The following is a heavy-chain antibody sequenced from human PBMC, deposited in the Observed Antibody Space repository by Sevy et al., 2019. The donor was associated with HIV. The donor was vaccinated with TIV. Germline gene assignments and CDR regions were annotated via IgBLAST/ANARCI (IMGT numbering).Heavy chain of an antibody. Sequence: ASVKVSCKASGYTFTSYGISWVRQAPGQGLEWMGWISTYNTVRNSAQKFHDRVTMTIDTSTITAYMELRDLRSDDTAVYYCARSTQVAGRSNWFDPWGQGTLVTVSS. CDR1: GYTFTSYG. D-gene: IGHD6-19*01. J-gene: IGHJ5*02. V-gene: IGHV1-18*01. CDR3: ARSTQVAGRSNWFDP. CDR2: ISTYNTVR.